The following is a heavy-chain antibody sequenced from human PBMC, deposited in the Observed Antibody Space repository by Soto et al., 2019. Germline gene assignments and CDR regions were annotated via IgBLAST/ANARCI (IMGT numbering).Heavy chain of an antibody. CDR3: ARDRPPKSCGGDCYPTPMDV. CDR2: ISAYNGNT. CDR1: GYTFTSYG. V-gene: IGHV1-18*01. J-gene: IGHJ6*02. D-gene: IGHD2-21*02. Sequence: QVQLVQSGAEVKKPGASVKVSCKASGYTFTSYGISWVRQAPGQGLEWMGWISAYNGNTNYAQKLQGRVTMTTDTSTSTAYMELRSLRSDDTAVYYCARDRPPKSCGGDCYPTPMDVWGQGTTVTVSS.